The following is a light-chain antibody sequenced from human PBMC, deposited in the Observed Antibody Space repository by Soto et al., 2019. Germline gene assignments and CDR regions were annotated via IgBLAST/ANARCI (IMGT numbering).Light chain of an antibody. CDR1: NLRSYA. V-gene: IGLV3-21*02. Sequence: SYELTQPPSVSVAPGQTAFMTCGGHNLRSYAVHWYQQKPGQAPFLVVHDDGDRPSGIPERFSGSSSGNTATLTITGVEAGDEADYYCQMWDGSSDHWVFGGGTKLTVL. J-gene: IGLJ3*02. CDR2: DDG. CDR3: QMWDGSSDHWV.